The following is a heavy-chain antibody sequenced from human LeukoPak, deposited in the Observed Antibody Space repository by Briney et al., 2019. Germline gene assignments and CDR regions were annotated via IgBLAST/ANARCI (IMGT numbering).Heavy chain of an antibody. J-gene: IGHJ4*02. D-gene: IGHD1-26*01. CDR2: ISGSGGST. V-gene: IGHV3-23*01. Sequence: GGSLRLSCAASGFTFSSYAMSWVRQAPGKGLEWVSAISGSGGSTYYADSVEGRFTISRDNSKNTLYPQMNSLRAEDTAVYYCAKDRGEWELLYDYWGQGTLVTVSS. CDR1: GFTFSSYA. CDR3: AKDRGEWELLYDY.